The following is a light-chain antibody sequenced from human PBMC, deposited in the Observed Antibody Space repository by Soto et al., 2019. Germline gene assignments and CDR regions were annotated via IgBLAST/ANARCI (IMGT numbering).Light chain of an antibody. J-gene: IGKJ4*02. Sequence: DIQMTQSPSSLSASVGDRVTITCRASQSISSYLNWYQQKPGKAPKLLIYAASSLQSGVPSRFSGSGSGTDFTLTISSLQPEDFATYYCQQSYSNPRRTVGGGTKVDSK. CDR1: QSISSY. CDR2: AAS. V-gene: IGKV1-39*01. CDR3: QQSYSNPRRT.